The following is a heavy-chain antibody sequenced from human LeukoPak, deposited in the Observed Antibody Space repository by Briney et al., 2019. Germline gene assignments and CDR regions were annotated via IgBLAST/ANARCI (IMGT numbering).Heavy chain of an antibody. CDR1: GGSISSGDYY. D-gene: IGHD3-22*01. CDR2: IYYSGST. V-gene: IGHV4-30-4*08. Sequence: SQTLSLTCTVSGGSISSGDYYWSWIRQPPGKGLEWIGYIYYSGSTYYNPSLKSRVTISVDTSKNQFSLKLSSVTAADTAVYYCARRRYYYDSSGHHSLGWYFDLWGRGTLVTVSS. J-gene: IGHJ2*01. CDR3: ARRRYYYDSSGHHSLGWYFDL.